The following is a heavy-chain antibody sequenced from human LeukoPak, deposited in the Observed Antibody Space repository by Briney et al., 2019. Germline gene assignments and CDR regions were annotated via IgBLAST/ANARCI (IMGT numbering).Heavy chain of an antibody. D-gene: IGHD4-17*01. CDR1: GFTVSGNY. CDR2: IYSGGTT. Sequence: PGGSLRLSCAASGFTVSGNYMTWVRQAPGKGLEWVSLIYSGGTTFYADSVKGRFTISRDNSKNTLYLQMNSLRAEDTAVYYCAKATDRWRDFDYWGQGTLVTVSS. V-gene: IGHV3-53*01. J-gene: IGHJ4*02. CDR3: AKATDRWRDFDY.